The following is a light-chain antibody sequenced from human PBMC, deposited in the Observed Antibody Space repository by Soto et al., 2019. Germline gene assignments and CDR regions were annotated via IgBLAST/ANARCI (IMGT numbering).Light chain of an antibody. Sequence: DIQMTQSPSSLSASVGDRVTITCLASQSISSYLNWYQHKPGKAPKLLIYAASSLQTGVPSRFSGSRSGTDFALTISSLQRDDFATYYCQQTDSFPRTFGQGTKVDIK. V-gene: IGKV1-39*01. CDR2: AAS. J-gene: IGKJ1*01. CDR1: QSISSY. CDR3: QQTDSFPRT.